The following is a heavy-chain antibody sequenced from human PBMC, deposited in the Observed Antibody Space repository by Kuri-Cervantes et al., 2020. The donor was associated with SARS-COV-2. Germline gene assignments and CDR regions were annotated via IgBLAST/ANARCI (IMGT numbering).Heavy chain of an antibody. Sequence: SETLSLTCAVYGGSFSGYYWSWIRQPPGKGLEWIGEINHSGSTNYNPSLKSRVTISVDTSKNQFSLKLSSVTAADTAVYYCARSLRPAGWFDPWGQGTLVTVSS. CDR2: INHSGST. V-gene: IGHV4-34*01. CDR3: ARSLRPAGWFDP. J-gene: IGHJ5*02. D-gene: IGHD5/OR15-5a*01. CDR1: GGSFSGYY.